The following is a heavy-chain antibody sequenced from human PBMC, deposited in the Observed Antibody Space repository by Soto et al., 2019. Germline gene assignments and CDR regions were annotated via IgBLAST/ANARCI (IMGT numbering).Heavy chain of an antibody. CDR2: INPSGGST. J-gene: IGHJ4*02. D-gene: IGHD3-22*01. V-gene: IGHV1-46*01. CDR1: GYTFTSYY. CDR3: ARGAIYYDSIRNYFDY. Sequence: GASGKVSCKASGYTFTSYYMHWARQAPGQGLEWMGIINPSGGSTSYAQKFQGRVTMTRDTSTSTVYMELSSLRSEDTAVYYCARGAIYYDSIRNYFDYWGQGTLVTVSS.